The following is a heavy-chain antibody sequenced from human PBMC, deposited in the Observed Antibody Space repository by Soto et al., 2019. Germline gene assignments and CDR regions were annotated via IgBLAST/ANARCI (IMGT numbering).Heavy chain of an antibody. CDR2: IKSKTDGGTT. D-gene: IGHD2-2*01. CDR1: GFSFSNAW. J-gene: IGHJ4*02. CDR3: ATDRLLVAAASDY. V-gene: IGHV3-15*01. Sequence: EVQLVESGGGLVKPGGSRRLSCAAYGFSFSNAWMSWVRQAPGKGLEWVGRIKSKTDGGTTDYAVPVKGRFTISRDDSKNMLYLQMDSLKTADTAVYYCATDRLLVAAASDYWGQGTLVTVSS.